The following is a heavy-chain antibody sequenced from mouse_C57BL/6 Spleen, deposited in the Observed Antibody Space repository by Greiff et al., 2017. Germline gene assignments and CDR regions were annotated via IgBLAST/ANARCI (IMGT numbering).Heavy chain of an antibody. Sequence: QVQLQQPGAELVRPGSSVKLSCKASGYTFTSYWMDWVKQRPGQGLEWIGNIYPSDSETHYNQKFKDKATLTVDKSSSTAYMQLSSLTSEDSAVYYCARGGLDYGSSYDYFDYWGQGTTLTVSS. J-gene: IGHJ2*01. V-gene: IGHV1-61*01. D-gene: IGHD1-1*01. CDR2: IYPSDSET. CDR1: GYTFTSYW. CDR3: ARGGLDYGSSYDYFDY.